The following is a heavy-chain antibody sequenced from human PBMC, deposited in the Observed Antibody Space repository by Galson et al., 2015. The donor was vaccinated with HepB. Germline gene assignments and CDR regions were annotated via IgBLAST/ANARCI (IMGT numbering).Heavy chain of an antibody. CDR2: INHSGST. CDR3: ARADRLVEVPFDY. CDR1: GGSFSGYY. V-gene: IGHV4-34*01. J-gene: IGHJ4*02. D-gene: IGHD2-8*02. Sequence: SETLSLTCAVYGGSFSGYYWSWIRQPPGKWLEWIGEINHSGSTNYNPSLKSRVTMSIDTSKNQLFLRLTSVTAADTAVYYCARADRLVEVPFDYWGQGTLVTVSS.